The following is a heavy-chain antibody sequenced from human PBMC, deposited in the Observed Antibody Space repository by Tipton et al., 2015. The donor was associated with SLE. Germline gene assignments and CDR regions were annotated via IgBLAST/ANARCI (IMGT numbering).Heavy chain of an antibody. CDR3: ARRRGDGSSPVDY. Sequence: QPVQSGAEVKKPGESLKISCKGSGYNFTNYWVGWVRQMPGKGLEWMGIIYPRDSDIRYSPSFQGQVTISADKSISTAYLQRSSLKASDTAIYYCARRRGDGSSPVDYWGQGTLVTVSS. D-gene: IGHD6-6*01. CDR1: GYNFTNYW. V-gene: IGHV5-51*03. J-gene: IGHJ4*02. CDR2: IYPRDSDI.